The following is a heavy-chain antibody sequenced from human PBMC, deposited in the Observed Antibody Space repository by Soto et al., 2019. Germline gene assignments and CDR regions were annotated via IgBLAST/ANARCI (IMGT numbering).Heavy chain of an antibody. CDR3: ARFGYSTNIGIDY. V-gene: IGHV4-31*03. Sequence: QVQLQESGPGLVKPSQTLSLTCTVSGGSISSGGYYWSWIRQHPGKGLEWIGYIYYSGSTYYNPSLKSRVTISEDTSKNQFSLKLSSVTAADTAVYYCARFGYSTNIGIDYWGQGTLVTVSS. D-gene: IGHD3-22*01. CDR2: IYYSGST. J-gene: IGHJ4*02. CDR1: GGSISSGGYY.